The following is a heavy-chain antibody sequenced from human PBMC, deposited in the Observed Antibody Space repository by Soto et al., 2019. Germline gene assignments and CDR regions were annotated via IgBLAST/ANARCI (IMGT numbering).Heavy chain of an antibody. J-gene: IGHJ3*02. CDR3: AHPRGFGVFDAYDI. D-gene: IGHD3-10*01. Sequence: EGQLLESGGGLVQPGGSLRISCTASGFTFSTYAMSWVRQAPGKGLEWVSAISNSGGSTYYADSVQGRFTISRDNYMNSLYLQMNSLRIDDPAVYYCAHPRGFGVFDAYDIWGQGTMVTVSS. CDR2: ISNSGGST. V-gene: IGHV3-23*01. CDR1: GFTFSTYA.